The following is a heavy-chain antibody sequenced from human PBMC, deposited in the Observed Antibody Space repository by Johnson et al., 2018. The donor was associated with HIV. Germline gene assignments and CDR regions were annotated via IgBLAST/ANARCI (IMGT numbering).Heavy chain of an antibody. CDR1: GFTFSNSA. CDR2: ISYDGDNI. Sequence: QMQLVESGGGVVQPGRALRLSCAASGFTFSNSAMHWVRQAPGKGLEWVAVISYDGDNIYYADSVKGRFTISRDNSKNTLYLQMNSLRVADTAVYYCARDRSLWFRELWPRDSFDMWGQGTNITVSS. J-gene: IGHJ3*02. CDR3: ARDRSLWFRELWPRDSFDM. V-gene: IGHV3-30-3*01. D-gene: IGHD3-10*01.